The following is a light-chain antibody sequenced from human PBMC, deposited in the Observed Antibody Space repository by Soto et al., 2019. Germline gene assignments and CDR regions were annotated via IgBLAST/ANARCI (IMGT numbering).Light chain of an antibody. V-gene: IGLV2-14*01. CDR2: DVS. CDR1: GSDVGGYNY. Sequence: QSALTQPASVTGSPGQSITISCTGNGSDVGGYNYVSWYQQHPGKAPKVMIYDVSNRPSGVSNRFSGSKSGNTASLTISGLQAEDEADYYCSSYTRASTPLVFGGGTKVTVL. J-gene: IGLJ2*01. CDR3: SSYTRASTPLV.